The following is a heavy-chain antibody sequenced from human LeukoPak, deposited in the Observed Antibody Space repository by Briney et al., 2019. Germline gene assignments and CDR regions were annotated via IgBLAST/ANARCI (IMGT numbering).Heavy chain of an antibody. V-gene: IGHV3-23*01. CDR2: MSGSGGST. CDR1: GFTFSSCA. J-gene: IGHJ4*02. D-gene: IGHD3-10*01. Sequence: GGSLTLSCAVSGFTFSSCAMSWVRQAPGKGLEWVTDMSGSGGSTSYADCVKGRFTISRDNSKTTLYLLMNCPRAEDKAVYYCANPHYYGHDWRRGTLVSVFS. CDR3: ANPHYYGHD.